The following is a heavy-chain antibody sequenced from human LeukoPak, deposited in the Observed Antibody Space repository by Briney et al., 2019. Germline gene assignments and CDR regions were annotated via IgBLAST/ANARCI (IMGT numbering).Heavy chain of an antibody. D-gene: IGHD2-15*01. V-gene: IGHV1-69*05. CDR2: IIPIFGTA. Sequence: ASVKVSCKASGGTFSSYAISWVRQAPGQGLEWMGRIIPIFGTANYAQKFQGRVTITTDESTSTAYKELSSLRSEDTAVYYCARARSYCSGGSCVIGEWGYWGQGTLVTVSS. J-gene: IGHJ4*02. CDR1: GGTFSSYA. CDR3: ARARSYCSGGSCVIGEWGY.